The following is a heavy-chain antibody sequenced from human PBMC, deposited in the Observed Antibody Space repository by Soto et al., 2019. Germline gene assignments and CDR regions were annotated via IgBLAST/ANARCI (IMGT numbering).Heavy chain of an antibody. J-gene: IGHJ6*03. CDR3: ATVIYGSGGGYYYYYMDV. CDR1: GYTLTELS. CDR2: FDPEDGET. V-gene: IGHV1-24*01. Sequence: RASVKVSCKVSGYTLTELSMHWVRQAPGKGLEWMGGFDPEDGETIYAQKSQGRVTMTEDTSTDTAYMELSSLRSEDTAVYYCATVIYGSGGGYYYYYMDVWGKGTTVTVSS. D-gene: IGHD3-10*01.